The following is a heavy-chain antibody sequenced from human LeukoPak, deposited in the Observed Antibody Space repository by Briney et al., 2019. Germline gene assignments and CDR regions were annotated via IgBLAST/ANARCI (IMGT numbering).Heavy chain of an antibody. Sequence: PGRSLRLSCAASGFTFSTSGMHWVRQAPGKGLEWVAVIWYDGSNKHYAESVKGRFSISRDNSKSTLYLQMNSLRAEDTAAYYCARARGVSTGYRPIDYWGQGTLVTVSS. CDR2: IWYDGSNK. V-gene: IGHV3-33*01. CDR3: ARARGVSTGYRPIDY. D-gene: IGHD3-22*01. CDR1: GFTFSTSG. J-gene: IGHJ4*02.